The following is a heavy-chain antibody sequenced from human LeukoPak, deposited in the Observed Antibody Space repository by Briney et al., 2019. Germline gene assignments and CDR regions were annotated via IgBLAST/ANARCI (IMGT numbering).Heavy chain of an antibody. CDR3: ARTVTYSSSWYRDIREIDY. Sequence: PSQTLSLTCAVSGGSISSGGYSWSWIRQHPGKGLEWIGYIYYSGSTYYNPSLKSRVTISVDTSKNQFSLKLSSVTAADTAVYYCARTVTYSSSWYRDIREIDYWGQGTLVTVSS. CDR1: GGSISSGGYS. J-gene: IGHJ4*02. V-gene: IGHV4-31*11. CDR2: IYYSGST. D-gene: IGHD6-13*01.